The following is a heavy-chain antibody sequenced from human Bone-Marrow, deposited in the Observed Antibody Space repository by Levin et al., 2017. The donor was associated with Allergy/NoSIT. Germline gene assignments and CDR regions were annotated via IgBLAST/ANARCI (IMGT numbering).Heavy chain of an antibody. CDR3: ARLFVIPDVLYYFDY. V-gene: IGHV5-51*01. CDR1: GYRFTKYW. CDR2: VYPDDSDT. Sequence: HGESLKISCKASGYRFTKYWIGWVRQTPGKGLEWLGIVYPDDSDTRYSPSFQGQFTMSVDKSIDTAYLQWSSLGASDTAMYYCARLFVIPDVLYYFDYWGQGALVTVSS. D-gene: IGHD3-9*01. J-gene: IGHJ4*02.